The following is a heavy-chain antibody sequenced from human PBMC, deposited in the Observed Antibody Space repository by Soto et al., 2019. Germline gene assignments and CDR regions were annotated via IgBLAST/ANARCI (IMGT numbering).Heavy chain of an antibody. CDR2: IWYDGSNK. V-gene: IGHV3-33*01. D-gene: IGHD3-16*01. Sequence: QVQLVESGGGVVQPGRSLRLSCAASGFTFSSYGMHWVRQAPGKGLEWVAVIWYDGSNKYYADSVKGRFTISRDNSKNTLYLPMNSLRAEDTAVYYCARDMGAYYYGMDVWGQGTTVTVSS. J-gene: IGHJ6*02. CDR1: GFTFSSYG. CDR3: ARDMGAYYYGMDV.